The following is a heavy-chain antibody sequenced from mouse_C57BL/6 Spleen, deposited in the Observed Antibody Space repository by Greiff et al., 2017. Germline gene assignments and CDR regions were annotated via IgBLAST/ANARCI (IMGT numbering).Heavy chain of an antibody. CDR3: ARSRGNGNYFDY. V-gene: IGHV1-61*01. CDR1: GYTFTSYW. CDR2: IYPSDSET. Sequence: VQLQQPGAELVRPGSSVKLSCKASGYTFTSYWMDWVKQRPGQGLEWIGNIYPSDSETHYNQKFKDKATLTVDKSSSTAYMQLSSLTSEDSAVYYCARSRGNGNYFDYWGQGTTLTVSS. J-gene: IGHJ2*01.